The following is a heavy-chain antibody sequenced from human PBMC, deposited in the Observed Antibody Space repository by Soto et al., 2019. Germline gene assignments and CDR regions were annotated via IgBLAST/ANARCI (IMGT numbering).Heavy chain of an antibody. CDR1: GYTFTSYD. J-gene: IGHJ6*02. CDR3: ARVSLSSSWYYYYGMDV. V-gene: IGHV1-8*01. D-gene: IGHD6-13*01. Sequence: ASVKVSCKASGYTFTSYDINWVRQATGQGLEWMGWMNPNSGNTGYAQKFQGRVTMTRNTSISTAYMELSSLRSEDTAVYYCARVSLSSSWYYYYGMDVWGQGTTVTVSS. CDR2: MNPNSGNT.